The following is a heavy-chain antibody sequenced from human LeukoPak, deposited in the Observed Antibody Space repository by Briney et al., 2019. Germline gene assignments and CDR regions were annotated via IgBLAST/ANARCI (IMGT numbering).Heavy chain of an antibody. CDR1: GYTFTGYY. D-gene: IGHD7-27*01. CDR3: ARDELGTLYYHYGMDV. Sequence: GASVKVSCKASGYTFTGYYMHWVRQAPGQGLEWMGWINPNSGGTNYAQKFQDRVTMTRDTSISTAYMELSRLRSDDTAVYYCARDELGTLYYHYGMDVWGQGTTVTVSS. J-gene: IGHJ6*02. V-gene: IGHV1-2*02. CDR2: INPNSGGT.